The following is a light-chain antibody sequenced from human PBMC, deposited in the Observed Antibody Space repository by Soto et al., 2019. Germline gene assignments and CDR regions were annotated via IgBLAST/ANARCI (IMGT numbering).Light chain of an antibody. V-gene: IGLV2-14*01. CDR3: SSYTSSRTRV. CDR1: SSDIGFYNF. Sequence: QPASVSGSPGQSITISCTGTSSDIGFYNFVSWYQQYPGRAPTLMIYEVTNRPSGVSIRFSGSKSGNTASLTISGLLVEDEAHYYCSSYTSSRTRVFGTGTKLTVL. J-gene: IGLJ1*01. CDR2: EVT.